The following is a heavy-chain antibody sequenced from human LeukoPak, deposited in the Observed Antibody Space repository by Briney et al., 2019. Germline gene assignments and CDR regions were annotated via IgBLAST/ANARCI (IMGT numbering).Heavy chain of an antibody. J-gene: IGHJ3*02. V-gene: IGHV4-59*08. Sequence: SETLSLTCTVSGGSLSSYYWSWIRQPPGQGLEWIGGIYNSGSTNYNPSLKSRVTISVDTSKNQFSLKLSSVTAADTAVYYCASGYSYGSDAFDIWGQGTMVTVSS. CDR3: ASGYSYGSDAFDI. D-gene: IGHD5-18*01. CDR1: GGSLSSYY. CDR2: IYNSGST.